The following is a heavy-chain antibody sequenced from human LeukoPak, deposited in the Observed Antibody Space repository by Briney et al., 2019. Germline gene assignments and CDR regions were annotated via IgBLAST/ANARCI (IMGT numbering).Heavy chain of an antibody. CDR1: GFTFSSYG. CDR2: TWYDGSKT. J-gene: IGHJ4*02. V-gene: IGHV3-33*01. D-gene: IGHD3-22*01. Sequence: PGGSLRLSCAASGFTFSSYGMHWVRQSPGKGLEWVAVTWYDGSKTYYADSVKGRFTSSRDNSKNTMYLKMNSLRAENTAVYYCARENYYDSSTYFDYWGQGTLVTVSS. CDR3: ARENYYDSSTYFDY.